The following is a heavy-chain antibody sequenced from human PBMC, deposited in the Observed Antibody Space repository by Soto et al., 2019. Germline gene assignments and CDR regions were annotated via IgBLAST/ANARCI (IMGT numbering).Heavy chain of an antibody. J-gene: IGHJ4*02. V-gene: IGHV3-72*01. Sequence: EVQLVESGGGLVQPGGSLRLSCAASGFTLSDHYMDWVRQAPGKGLEWVGRSRNKANSYTTEYAASVKGRFTISRDDSKNSLYLQMNSLKTEDTAVYYCASSRPPYGSGTSDYWGQGTLVTVSS. CDR1: GFTLSDHY. CDR3: ASSRPPYGSGTSDY. CDR2: SRNKANSYTT. D-gene: IGHD3-10*01.